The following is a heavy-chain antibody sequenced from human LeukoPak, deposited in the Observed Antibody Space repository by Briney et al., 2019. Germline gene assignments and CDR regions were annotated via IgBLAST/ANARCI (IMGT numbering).Heavy chain of an antibody. CDR3: ARDFCTGCNYYFYGMDV. CDR1: GFSFDHYV. V-gene: IGHV3-9*01. D-gene: IGHD2-2*01. J-gene: IGHJ6*02. CDR2: ISRDSINI. Sequence: GGSLRLSCAASGFSFDHYVMHWVRQAPGRGLEWVSGISRDSINIGYADSVKGRFTISRDSAKNCLYLQMNSLTTEDTAFYYCARDFCTGCNYYFYGMDVWGRGTTVTVSS.